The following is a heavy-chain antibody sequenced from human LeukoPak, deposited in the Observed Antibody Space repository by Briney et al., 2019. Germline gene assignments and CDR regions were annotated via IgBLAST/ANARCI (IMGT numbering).Heavy chain of an antibody. CDR2: ISSSSSYI. Sequence: GGSLRLSCAASGFTFSSYSMNWVRQAPGKGLEWVSSISSSSSYIYYADSVKGRFTISRDNAKNSLHLQMNSLRAEDTAVYYCARALSPDFSSSATDYWGQGTLVTVSS. V-gene: IGHV3-21*01. J-gene: IGHJ4*02. CDR1: GFTFSSYS. CDR3: ARALSPDFSSSATDY. D-gene: IGHD6-6*01.